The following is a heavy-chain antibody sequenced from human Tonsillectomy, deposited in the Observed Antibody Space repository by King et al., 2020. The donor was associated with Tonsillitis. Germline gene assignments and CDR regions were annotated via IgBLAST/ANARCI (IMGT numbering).Heavy chain of an antibody. J-gene: IGHJ6*03. CDR1: GFSLSSARMG. CDR3: ARIGSNFYYYMDV. CDR2: ITSNDEK. V-gene: IGHV2-26*01. Sequence: VTLKESGPVLMTPTETLTLTCTVSGFSLSSARMGVSWIRQPPGKALEWRGDITSNDEKSYSTSLKSRLSISKDTSKSQVVLNLANLGPDETGTYYCARIGSNFYYYMDVWGKGTTVAVSS. D-gene: IGHD5-24*01.